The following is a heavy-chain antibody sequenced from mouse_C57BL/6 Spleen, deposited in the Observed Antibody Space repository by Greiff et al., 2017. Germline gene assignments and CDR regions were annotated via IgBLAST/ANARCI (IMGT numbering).Heavy chain of an antibody. D-gene: IGHD1-1*01. CDR1: GFTFSSYA. V-gene: IGHV5-4*01. CDR2: LSDGGSYT. CDR3: ARGKYYGSSYFDY. Sequence: EVQGVESGGGLVKPGGSLKLSCAASGFTFSSYAMSWFRQTPEKRLAWVATLSDGGSYTYYPDNVKGRFTISRDNAKNNLYLQMSHLKSEDTAMYYCARGKYYGSSYFDYWGQGTTLTVSS. J-gene: IGHJ2*01.